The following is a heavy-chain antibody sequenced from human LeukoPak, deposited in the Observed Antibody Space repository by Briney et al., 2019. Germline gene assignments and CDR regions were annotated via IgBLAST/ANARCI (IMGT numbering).Heavy chain of an antibody. D-gene: IGHD1-26*01. Sequence: SETLSLTCAVYGGSFSGYYWSWIRQPPGKGLEWIGEINHSGSTNYNPSLKSRVTISVDTSKNQFSLKLSSVTAADTAVYYCARGRGLLDYWGQGTLVTVSS. V-gene: IGHV4-34*01. CDR2: INHSGST. CDR1: GGSFSGYY. CDR3: ARGRGLLDY. J-gene: IGHJ4*02.